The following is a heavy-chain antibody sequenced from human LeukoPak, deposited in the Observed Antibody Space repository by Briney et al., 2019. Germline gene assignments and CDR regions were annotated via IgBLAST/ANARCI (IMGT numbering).Heavy chain of an antibody. CDR3: AKGDDILTGYYCPDY. V-gene: IGHV3-23*01. CDR2: ISISGGSI. CDR1: GFTFSSHG. J-gene: IGHJ4*02. Sequence: GGSLRLSCAASGFTFSSHGMSWFRQAPGKGLEWVSAISISGGSIFYADSVKGRFTISRDDSKNTLYLQMNSLRAEDTAVYYCAKGDDILTGYYCPDYWGQGTLVTVSS. D-gene: IGHD3-9*01.